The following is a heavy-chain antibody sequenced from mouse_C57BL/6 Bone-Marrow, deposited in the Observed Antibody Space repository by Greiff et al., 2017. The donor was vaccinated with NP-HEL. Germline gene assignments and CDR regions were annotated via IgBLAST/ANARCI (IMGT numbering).Heavy chain of an antibody. CDR2: ISSGGSYT. J-gene: IGHJ3*01. D-gene: IGHD2-5*01. Sequence: EVKLVESGGDLVKPGGSLKLSCAASGFTFSSYGMSWVRQTPDKRLEWVATISSGGSYTYYPDSVKGRFTISRDNAKNTLYLQMSSLKSEDTAMYYCANSNRGFAYWGQGTLVTVSA. CDR1: GFTFSSYG. V-gene: IGHV5-6*01. CDR3: ANSNRGFAY.